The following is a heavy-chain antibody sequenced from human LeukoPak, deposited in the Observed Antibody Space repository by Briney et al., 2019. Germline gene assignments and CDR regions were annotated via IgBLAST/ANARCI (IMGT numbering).Heavy chain of an antibody. Sequence: SGTLSLTCTVSGGSISSYYWSWIRQPPGKGLEWIGYIYYSGSTNYNPSLRSRVTISVDTSKNQFSLKLSSVTAADTAVYYCAGVAGYSSGWYVNWFDPWGQGTLVTVSS. D-gene: IGHD6-19*01. V-gene: IGHV4-59*01. CDR3: AGVAGYSSGWYVNWFDP. CDR2: IYYSGST. CDR1: GGSISSYY. J-gene: IGHJ5*02.